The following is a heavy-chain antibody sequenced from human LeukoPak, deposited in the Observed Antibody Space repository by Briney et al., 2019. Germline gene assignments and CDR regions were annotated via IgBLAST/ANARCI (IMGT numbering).Heavy chain of an antibody. CDR1: GGSISSHY. CDR2: IYYSGST. D-gene: IGHD3-22*01. V-gene: IGHV4-59*11. J-gene: IGHJ4*02. Sequence: PSETLSLTCTLSGGSISSHYWSWIRQPPGKGLEWIGYIYYSGSTNYNPSLKSRVTISVDTSKNQFSLKLSSVTAADTAVYYCVRAGSGYSPVDYWGQGTLVTVSS. CDR3: VRAGSGYSPVDY.